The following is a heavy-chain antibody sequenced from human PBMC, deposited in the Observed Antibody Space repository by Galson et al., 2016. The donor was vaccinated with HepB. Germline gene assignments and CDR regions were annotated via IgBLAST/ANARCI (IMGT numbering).Heavy chain of an antibody. CDR2: IFYSGST. Sequence: LSLTCNVSGGSISSSAYYWSWIRQHPGKGLEWIGYIFYSGSTYYNPSLKSRVTISVDTSKNQFSLNLSSVTAADTAVYYCARAYRFQWLAEGNAFDIWGQGTMVTVSS. CDR3: ARAYRFQWLAEGNAFDI. V-gene: IGHV4-31*03. CDR1: GGSISSSAYY. D-gene: IGHD6-19*01. J-gene: IGHJ3*02.